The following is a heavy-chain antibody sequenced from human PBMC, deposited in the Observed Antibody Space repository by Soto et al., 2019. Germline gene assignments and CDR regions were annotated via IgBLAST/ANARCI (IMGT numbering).Heavy chain of an antibody. J-gene: IGHJ4*02. D-gene: IGHD3-9*01. CDR1: GFSISSEYYS. CDR2: IYHSGST. Sequence: TLSLTCTVSGFSISSEYYSWSWIRQPPGKGLEWIGYIYHSGSTYYNPSLKSRVTISIDRSKNQFSLKLSSVTAADTAVYYCARDRGNILDYWGQGTLVTVSS. V-gene: IGHV4-30-2*01. CDR3: ARDRGNILDY.